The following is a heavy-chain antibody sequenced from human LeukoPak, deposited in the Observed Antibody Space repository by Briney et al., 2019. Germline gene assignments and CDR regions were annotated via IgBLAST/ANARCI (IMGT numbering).Heavy chain of an antibody. J-gene: IGHJ6*03. CDR2: MDPNSGNT. V-gene: IGHV1-8*03. D-gene: IGHD3-9*01. Sequence: ASVKVSCEASGYTFTSYDINWVRQATGQGLEWMGWMDPNSGNTGYAQKFQGRVTITRNTSISTAYMELSSLRSEDTAVYYCARSGGREYYDILTGYYRGWDYYYYMDVWGKGTTVTVSS. CDR3: ARSGGREYYDILTGYYRGWDYYYYMDV. CDR1: GYTFTSYD.